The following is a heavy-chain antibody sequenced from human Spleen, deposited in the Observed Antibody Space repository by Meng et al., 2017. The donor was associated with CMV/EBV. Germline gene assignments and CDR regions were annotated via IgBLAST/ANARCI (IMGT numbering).Heavy chain of an antibody. D-gene: IGHD2-2*02. V-gene: IGHV3-23*03. Sequence: GGSLRLSCAASGFTFSNAWMSWVRQAPGKGLECVSVIYSGGRSTYYADSVKGRFTISRDNSKNTLYLQMKSLRAEDTAAYYCARVSCSSTSCYTLDFWGLGTLVTVSS. J-gene: IGHJ4*02. CDR2: IYSGGRST. CDR3: ARVSCSSTSCYTLDF. CDR1: GFTFSNAW.